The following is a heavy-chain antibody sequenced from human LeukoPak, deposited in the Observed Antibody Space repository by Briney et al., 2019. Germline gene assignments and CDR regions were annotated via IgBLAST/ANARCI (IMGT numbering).Heavy chain of an antibody. Sequence: GASVKVSCKASGYTFTGYYTHWVRQAPGQGLEWMGWINPNSGGTNYAQKFQGRVTMTRDTSISTAYMELSRLRSDDTAVYYCARVWSYRPNFDYWGQGTLVTVSS. V-gene: IGHV1-2*02. D-gene: IGHD3-16*02. CDR2: INPNSGGT. CDR3: ARVWSYRPNFDY. J-gene: IGHJ4*02. CDR1: GYTFTGYY.